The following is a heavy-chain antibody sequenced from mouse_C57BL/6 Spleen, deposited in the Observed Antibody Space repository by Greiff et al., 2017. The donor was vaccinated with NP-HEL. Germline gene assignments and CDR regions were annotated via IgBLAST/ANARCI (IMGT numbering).Heavy chain of an antibody. CDR1: GYTFTSYW. Sequence: QVQLQQPGAELVMPGASVKLSCKASGYTFTSYWMHWVKQRPGQGLEWIGEIDPSDSYTNYNQKFKGKSTLTVDKSSSTAYMQLSSLTSEDAAVYYCARESYDYDGRVWFAYWGQGTLVTVSA. CDR2: IDPSDSYT. V-gene: IGHV1-69*01. CDR3: ARESYDYDGRVWFAY. J-gene: IGHJ3*01. D-gene: IGHD2-4*01.